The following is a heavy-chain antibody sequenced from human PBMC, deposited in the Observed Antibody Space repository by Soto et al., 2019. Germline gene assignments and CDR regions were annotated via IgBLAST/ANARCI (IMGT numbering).Heavy chain of an antibody. CDR2: VYPGDSDT. V-gene: IGHV5-51*01. CDR1: GYSLTIYW. J-gene: IGHJ4*02. Sequence: ESLKISCKSSGYSLTIYWIGWVRQMPGKGLEWMGIVYPGDSDTRYSPSFRGQVTMSVDKSISTAYLQWSSLKASDTAMYYCTRRAGYIDHWGQGTLVTVSS. CDR3: TRRAGYIDH. D-gene: IGHD6-13*01.